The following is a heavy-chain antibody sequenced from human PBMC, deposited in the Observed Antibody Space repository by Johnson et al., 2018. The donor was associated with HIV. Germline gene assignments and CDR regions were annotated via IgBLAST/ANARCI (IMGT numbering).Heavy chain of an antibody. D-gene: IGHD2-21*01. J-gene: IGHJ3*01. CDR1: GFTFSSYA. Sequence: QVQLVESGGGVVQPGRSLRLSCAASGFTFSSYAMHWVRQAPGRGLEWVAVISYDANNKYYADSVKGRLTISRDNSKNTLYLQMNSLRAEDTAVYYCAKVDCGGDTCAGYDPFDLWGQGTLVTVSS. V-gene: IGHV3-30-3*01. CDR3: AKVDCGGDTCAGYDPFDL. CDR2: ISYDANNK.